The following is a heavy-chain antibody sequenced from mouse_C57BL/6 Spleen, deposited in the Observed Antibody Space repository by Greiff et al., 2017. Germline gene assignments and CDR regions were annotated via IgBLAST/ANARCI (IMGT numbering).Heavy chain of an antibody. CDR3: ARDRTAQATYYFDY. CDR1: GFTFSSYA. CDR2: ISDGGSYT. J-gene: IGHJ2*01. V-gene: IGHV5-4*01. D-gene: IGHD3-2*02. Sequence: EVKVVESGGGLVKPGGSLKLSCAASGFTFSSYAMSWVRQTPEKRLEWVATISDGGSYTYYPDNVKGRFTISRDNAKNNLYLQMSHLKSEDTAMYYCARDRTAQATYYFDYWGQGTTLTVSS.